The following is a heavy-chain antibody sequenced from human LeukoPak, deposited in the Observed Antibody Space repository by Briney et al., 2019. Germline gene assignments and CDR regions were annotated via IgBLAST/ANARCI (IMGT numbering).Heavy chain of an antibody. D-gene: IGHD6-13*01. CDR2: IYTSGST. CDR3: ARGIAAATFDY. CDR1: GGSISSGSYY. V-gene: IGHV4-61*02. Sequence: SETLSLTCTVSGGSISSGSYYWSWIRPPAGKGLEWIGRIYTSGSTNYNPSLKSRVTISVDTSKNQFSLKLSSVTAADTAVYYCARGIAAATFDYWGQGTLVTVSS. J-gene: IGHJ4*02.